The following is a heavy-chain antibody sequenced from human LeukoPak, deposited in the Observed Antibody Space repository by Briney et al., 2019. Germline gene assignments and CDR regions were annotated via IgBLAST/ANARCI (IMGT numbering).Heavy chain of an antibody. D-gene: IGHD3-10*01. J-gene: IGHJ4*02. CDR1: GFTFNNYW. V-gene: IGHV3-74*01. CDR3: ARDRGNYFDY. Sequence: GGSLRLSCAASGFTFNNYWMHWVRQAPGKGLVWVSHINSDGSRKTYADSVKGRFTISRDNAKNTLYLQMSSLRAEDTAVYYCARDRGNYFDYWGQGTLVTVSS. CDR2: INSDGSRK.